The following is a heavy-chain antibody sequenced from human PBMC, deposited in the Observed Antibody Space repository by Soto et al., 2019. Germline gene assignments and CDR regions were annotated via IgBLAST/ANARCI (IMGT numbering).Heavy chain of an antibody. CDR1: GGTFSSYA. D-gene: IGHD6-19*01. V-gene: IGHV1-69*06. CDR3: ARDSSRSSGWYINWFDP. CDR2: IIPIFGTA. Sequence: QVQLVQSGAEVKKPGSSVKVSCKASGGTFSSYAISWVRQAPGQGLEWMGGIIPIFGTANYAQKFQGRVTMTTDTSTSTAYMELRSLRSDDTAVYYCARDSSRSSGWYINWFDPWGQGTLVTVSS. J-gene: IGHJ5*02.